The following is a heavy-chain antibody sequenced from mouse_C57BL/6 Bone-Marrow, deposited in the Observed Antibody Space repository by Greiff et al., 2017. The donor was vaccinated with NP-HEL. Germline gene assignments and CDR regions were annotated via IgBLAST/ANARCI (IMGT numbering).Heavy chain of an antibody. Sequence: VQLQQSGPELVKPGASVKISCKASGYAFSSSWMNWVKQRPGKGLEWIGRIYPGDGDTNYNGKFKGKATLTAGKSSSTAYMQLSSLTSEDSAVYFCARDDEYFDVWGTGTTVTVSS. CDR2: IYPGDGDT. J-gene: IGHJ1*03. CDR3: ARDDEYFDV. V-gene: IGHV1-82*01. CDR1: GYAFSSSW.